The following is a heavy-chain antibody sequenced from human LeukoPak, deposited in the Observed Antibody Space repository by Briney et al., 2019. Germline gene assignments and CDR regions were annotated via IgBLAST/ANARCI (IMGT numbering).Heavy chain of an antibody. Sequence: PGGSLRLSCAASGFTVSSNYMSWVRQAPGKGLEWVSVIYSGGSTYYADSVKGRFTISRDNSKSTLDLQMNSLRVEDTAVYYCAKDRYSTSSTFTINPFDYWGQGILVTVSS. CDR3: AKDRYSTSSTFTINPFDY. J-gene: IGHJ4*02. CDR2: IYSGGST. V-gene: IGHV3-66*01. CDR1: GFTVSSNY. D-gene: IGHD6-13*01.